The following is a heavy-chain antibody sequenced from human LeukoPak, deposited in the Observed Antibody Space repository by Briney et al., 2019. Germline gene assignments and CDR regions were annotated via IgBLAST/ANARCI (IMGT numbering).Heavy chain of an antibody. CDR3: ARVDRSGYGGYFDY. D-gene: IGHD3-3*01. V-gene: IGHV4-39*07. Sequence: SETLSLTCTVSSGSVSTSSYYWGWIRQPPGKGLEWIGSVYYSGSTNYNPSLKSRVTISVDTSKNQFSLKLSSVTAADTAVYYCARVDRSGYGGYFDYWGQGTLVTVSS. CDR1: SGSVSTSSYY. J-gene: IGHJ4*02. CDR2: VYYSGST.